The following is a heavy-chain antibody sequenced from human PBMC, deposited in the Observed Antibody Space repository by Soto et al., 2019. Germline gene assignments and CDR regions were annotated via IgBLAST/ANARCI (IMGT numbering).Heavy chain of an antibody. V-gene: IGHV3-74*01. D-gene: IGHD3-10*01. CDR3: ARDRGGHGPQYNWFDP. CDR1: GFTFSSDW. CDR2: INSDGSST. J-gene: IGHJ5*02. Sequence: EVQLVESGGGLGQPGGCLRLSCAAAGFTFSSDWMPWVRQAPGKGLVWVSRINSDGSSTTYADSVKGRFTISRDTPRNTLYLQMNSLRDDDTAVYYCARDRGGHGPQYNWFDPWGQGTLVTVSS.